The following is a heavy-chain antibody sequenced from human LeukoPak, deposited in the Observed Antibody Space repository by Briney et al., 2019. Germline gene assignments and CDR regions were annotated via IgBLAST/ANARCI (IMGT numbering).Heavy chain of an antibody. J-gene: IGHJ4*02. V-gene: IGHV3-9*01. CDR2: ISWNSGSI. Sequence: GGSLRLSCAASGFTFDDYAMHWVRQAPGKGLEWVSGISWNSGSIGYADPVKGRFTISRDNAKNSLYLQMNSLRAEDTALYYCAKEVHYSGWYRNFDYWGQGTLVTVSS. CDR3: AKEVHYSGWYRNFDY. D-gene: IGHD6-19*01. CDR1: GFTFDDYA.